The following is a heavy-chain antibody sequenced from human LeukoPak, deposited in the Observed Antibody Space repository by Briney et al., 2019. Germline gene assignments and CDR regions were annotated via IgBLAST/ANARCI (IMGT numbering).Heavy chain of an antibody. CDR1: GGSFSGYY. Sequence: SETLSLTCAVYGGSFSGYYWSWIRQPPGKGLEWIGEINHSGSTNHNPSLKSRVTISVDTSKNQFSLKLSSVTAADTAVYYCAVTDYDILTGYPYWGQGTLVTVSS. CDR2: INHSGST. CDR3: AVTDYDILTGYPY. J-gene: IGHJ4*02. D-gene: IGHD3-9*01. V-gene: IGHV4-34*01.